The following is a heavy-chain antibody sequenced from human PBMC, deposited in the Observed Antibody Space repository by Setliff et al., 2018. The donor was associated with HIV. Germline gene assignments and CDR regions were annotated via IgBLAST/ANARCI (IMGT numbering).Heavy chain of an antibody. J-gene: IGHJ5*02. CDR2: INPYNGNT. CDR1: GYTFTTYV. Sequence: ASVKVSCKASGYTFTTYVISWVRQAPGQGLEWVGWINPYNGNTKYGQKFQGTVTMTRDTTTSTAYLELRRLRSDDTAVYFCARGGPARVALLYWFDPWGQGTLVTVSS. D-gene: IGHD2-21*01. CDR3: ARGGPARVALLYWFDP. V-gene: IGHV1-18*01.